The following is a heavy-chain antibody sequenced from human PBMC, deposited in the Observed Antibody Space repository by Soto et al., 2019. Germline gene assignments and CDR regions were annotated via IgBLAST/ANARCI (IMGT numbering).Heavy chain of an antibody. CDR2: ISGSGGST. CDR1: GFTFSSYA. V-gene: IGHV3-23*01. CDR3: AKGPFILWFGELGSFDY. D-gene: IGHD3-10*01. J-gene: IGHJ4*02. Sequence: PGGSLRLSCAASGFTFSSYAMSWVRQAPGKGLEWVSAISGSGGSTYYADSVKGRFTISRDNSKNTLYLQMNSLRAEDTAVYYCAKGPFILWFGELGSFDYWGQGTLVTVSS.